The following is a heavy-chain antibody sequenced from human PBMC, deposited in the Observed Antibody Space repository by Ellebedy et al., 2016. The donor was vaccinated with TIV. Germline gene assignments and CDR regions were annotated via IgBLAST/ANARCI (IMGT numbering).Heavy chain of an antibody. CDR1: GFTFSSYE. CDR2: ISSSCSTI. V-gene: IGHV3-48*03. D-gene: IGHD3-16*01. J-gene: IGHJ4*02. CDR3: ASLTPITFGGDTDY. Sequence: PGGSLRLSCAASGFTFSSYEMNWVRQAPGKGLEWVSYISSSCSTIYYADSVKGRFTISRDNAKNSLYLQMNSLRAEDTAVYYCASLTPITFGGDTDYWGQGTLVTVSS.